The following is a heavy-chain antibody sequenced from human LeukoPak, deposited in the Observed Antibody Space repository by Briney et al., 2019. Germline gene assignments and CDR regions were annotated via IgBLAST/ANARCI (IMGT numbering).Heavy chain of an antibody. V-gene: IGHV3-11*01. CDR2: TRVSDNNL. CDR1: GFIFSDYP. CDR3: ARRIMGPTGHAFHF. Sequence: GGSLRLSCAASGFIFSDYPMSWVRQAPGKGLEWLSYTRVSDNNLYYADSVKGRFTISRDNAQNSLYLQMNSLRSEDTAVYYCARRIMGPTGHAFHFWAQSTMVPVSS. J-gene: IGHJ3*01. D-gene: IGHD1-14*01.